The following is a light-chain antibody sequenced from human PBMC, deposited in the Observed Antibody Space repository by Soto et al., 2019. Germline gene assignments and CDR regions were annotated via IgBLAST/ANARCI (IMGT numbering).Light chain of an antibody. CDR2: EVS. CDR3: SSYISSSTPV. J-gene: IGLJ3*02. V-gene: IGLV2-14*01. CDR1: SSDVGGYNY. Sequence: QSALTQPASVSGSPGQSITISCTGTSSDVGGYNYVSWYQQHPGKAPKVMIYEVSNRPSGVSNRFSGSKSGNTASLTISGLQAEDEADYYCSSYISSSTPVFGGGTKLTVL.